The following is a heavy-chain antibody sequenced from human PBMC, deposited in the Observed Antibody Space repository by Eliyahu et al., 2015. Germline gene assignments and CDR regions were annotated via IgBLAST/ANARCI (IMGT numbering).Heavy chain of an antibody. D-gene: IGHD1-26*01. V-gene: IGHV5-51*03. J-gene: IGHJ4*02. CDR3: ARRIGSYFED. CDR2: ISSRDSDT. CDR1: GYRFATEW. Sequence: EVQLVQSGPELKKPGESLKISCKASGYRFATEWIGWVRQXPVGGVGWGGLISSRDSDTRYSPSFQGHVSISVDKSITTAYLQWSNLKDSDTGIYYCARRIGSYFEDWGQGTLVTVSS.